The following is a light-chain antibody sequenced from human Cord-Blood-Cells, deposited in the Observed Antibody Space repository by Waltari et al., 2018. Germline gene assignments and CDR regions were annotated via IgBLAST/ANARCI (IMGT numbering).Light chain of an antibody. J-gene: IGKJ4*01. CDR3: QQYNNWLT. CDR1: QSVSSN. CDR2: GAS. Sequence: EIVMMQSPATLSVSPGERATLSCRASQSVSSNLAWYQQKPGQAPRLLIYGASTRATGIPARFSGSGSGTEFILTISSLQSEDFAVYYCQQYNNWLTFGGGTKVEIK. V-gene: IGKV3-15*01.